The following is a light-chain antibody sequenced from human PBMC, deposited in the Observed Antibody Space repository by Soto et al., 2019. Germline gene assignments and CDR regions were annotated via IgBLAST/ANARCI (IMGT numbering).Light chain of an antibody. CDR1: ETIRGL. V-gene: IGKV3-11*01. CDR2: DTS. Sequence: EIVLTQSPATLSLSAGERATLSWGASETIRGLLAWYQQRPGQPPRLLIYDTSNRATGIPARFSGSGSGTDFTLTISGLQTADCGVYYCQQRHNWPITFGQGTRLEIK. J-gene: IGKJ5*01. CDR3: QQRHNWPIT.